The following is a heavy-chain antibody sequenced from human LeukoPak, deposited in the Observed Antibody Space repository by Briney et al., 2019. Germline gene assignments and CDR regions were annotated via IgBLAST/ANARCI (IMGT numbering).Heavy chain of an antibody. V-gene: IGHV4-34*01. CDR3: ASTPAAGPFDS. Sequence: PSETLSLTCAVYGGYFSGYYWSWIRQPPGKGLEWIGEINHSGSTNYNPSLKSRVTISVDTSKNQFSLKLSSVTAADTAVYYCASTPAAGPFDSWGQGTLVTVSS. J-gene: IGHJ4*02. CDR1: GGYFSGYY. CDR2: INHSGST. D-gene: IGHD6-13*01.